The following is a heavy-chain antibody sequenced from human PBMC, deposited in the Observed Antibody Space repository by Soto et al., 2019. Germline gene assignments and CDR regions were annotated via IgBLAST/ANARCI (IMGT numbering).Heavy chain of an antibody. V-gene: IGHV6-1*01. CDR1: GDSVSSNSAA. CDR2: TYYRSKWYN. J-gene: IGHJ3*01. Sequence: SQTLSLTCAISGDSVSSNSAAWNWIRQSPSRGLEWLGRTYYRSKWYNDYAVSVKSRITINPDTSKNQFSLQLNSVTPEDTAVYYCAIFFLICGRWDAFVFWCQGLMVTV. D-gene: IGHD2-15*01. CDR3: AIFFLICGRWDAFVF.